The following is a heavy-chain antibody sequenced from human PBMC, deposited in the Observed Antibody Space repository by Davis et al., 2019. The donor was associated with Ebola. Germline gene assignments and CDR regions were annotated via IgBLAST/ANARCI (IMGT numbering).Heavy chain of an antibody. CDR3: ARVDYDFWSGYYTGNWFDP. Sequence: MPSETLSLTCTVSGGSISSYYWSWIRQPPGKGLEWIGYIYYSGSTNYNPYLKSRVTISVAPSKNQFSLKLSSVTVADTAVYYCARVDYDFWSGYYTGNWFDPWGQGTLVTVSS. CDR2: IYYSGST. V-gene: IGHV4-59*01. J-gene: IGHJ5*02. D-gene: IGHD3-3*01. CDR1: GGSISSYY.